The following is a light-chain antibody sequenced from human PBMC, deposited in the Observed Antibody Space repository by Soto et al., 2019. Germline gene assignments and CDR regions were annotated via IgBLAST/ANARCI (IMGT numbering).Light chain of an antibody. CDR3: QQSYRNPRT. CDR1: QSISSY. V-gene: IGKV1-39*01. Sequence: DIQMTQSPSSLSASVGDRVTITCRASQSISSYLNWYQQKSGTAPKLLIYGASTLQSGVPPRFSGSGSGTEFTLTISSLQPEDFATYYCQQSYRNPRTFGPGTKVDVK. CDR2: GAS. J-gene: IGKJ3*01.